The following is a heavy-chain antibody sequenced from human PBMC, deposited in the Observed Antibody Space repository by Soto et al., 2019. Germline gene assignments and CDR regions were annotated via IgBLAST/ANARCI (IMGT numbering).Heavy chain of an antibody. V-gene: IGHV3-30*03. CDR3: ARHSDSSSAYNWFDP. D-gene: IGHD6-6*01. J-gene: IGHJ5*02. CDR2: ISYDGSNK. CDR1: GFTFSSYG. Sequence: QSGGSLRLSCAASGFTFSSYGMHWVRQAPGKGLEWVAVISYDGSNKYYADSVKGRFTISRDNSKNTLYLQMNSLRAEDTAVYYCARHSDSSSAYNWFDPWGQGTLVTVSS.